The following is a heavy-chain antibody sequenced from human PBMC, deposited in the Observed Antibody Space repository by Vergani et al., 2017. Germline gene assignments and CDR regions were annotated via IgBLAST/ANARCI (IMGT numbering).Heavy chain of an antibody. CDR1: ADSISSGSYY. D-gene: IGHD6-19*01. V-gene: IGHV4-39*01. CDR3: ARQRPGSGWSPGDFDD. J-gene: IGHJ4*02. Sequence: QAQLQESGPGLVKPSETLFLTCTVSADSISSGSYYWGWIRQPPGKSLEWIGSIYYSGLTDYNPSLKSRVAISVDTSKNQFSLKVTSVTAADTAVYFCARQRPGSGWSPGDFDDWGQGILVTVSS. CDR2: IYYSGLT.